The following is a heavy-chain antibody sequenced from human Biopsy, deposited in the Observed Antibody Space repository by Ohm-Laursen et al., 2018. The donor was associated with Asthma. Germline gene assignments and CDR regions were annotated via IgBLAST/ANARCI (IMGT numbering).Heavy chain of an antibody. V-gene: IGHV1-69*13. CDR2: IMTVFGTT. D-gene: IGHD6-19*01. Sequence: SVKVSCKSPGGTFSNFAISWVRQAPGQGLEWLGGIMTVFGTTNYAQKFRGRVTITADESTSTAYMEVTSLRSEDTAIYYCARCQVGYSSGWSLLLKKIYYSGMDVWGQGTAVTVSS. J-gene: IGHJ6*02. CDR1: GGTFSNFA. CDR3: ARCQVGYSSGWSLLLKKIYYSGMDV.